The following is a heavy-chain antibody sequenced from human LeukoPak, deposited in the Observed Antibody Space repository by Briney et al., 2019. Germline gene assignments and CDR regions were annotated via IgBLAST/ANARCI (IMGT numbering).Heavy chain of an antibody. Sequence: GGSLRLSCAASGFTFSSYSMNWVRQAPGKGLEWVSSISSSSSYIYYADSVKGRFTISRDNAKNSLYLQMNSLRAEDTAVYYCARDEYDFWSGYYGWFDPWGQGTLVTVSS. CDR2: ISSSSSYI. D-gene: IGHD3-3*01. CDR3: ARDEYDFWSGYYGWFDP. CDR1: GFTFSSYS. J-gene: IGHJ5*02. V-gene: IGHV3-21*01.